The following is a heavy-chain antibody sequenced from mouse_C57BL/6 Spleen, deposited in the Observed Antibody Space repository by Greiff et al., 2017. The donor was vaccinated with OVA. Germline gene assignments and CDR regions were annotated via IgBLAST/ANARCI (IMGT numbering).Heavy chain of an antibody. V-gene: IGHV1-72*01. D-gene: IGHD4-1*01. J-gene: IGHJ1*03. CDR2: IDPNSGGT. CDR3: ARGDWDDFDV. CDR1: GYTFTSYW. Sequence: QVQLKQPGAELVKPGASVKLSCKASGYTFTSYWMHWVKQRPGRGLEWIGRIDPNSGGTKYNEKFKSKATLTVDKPSSTAYMQRSSLTSEDSAVYYCARGDWDDFDVWGTGTTVTVSS.